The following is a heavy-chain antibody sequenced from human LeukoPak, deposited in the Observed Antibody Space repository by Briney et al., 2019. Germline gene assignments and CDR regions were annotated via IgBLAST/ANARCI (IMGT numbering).Heavy chain of an antibody. CDR3: ARKRITIFGVSRGFDY. V-gene: IGHV4-34*01. CDR2: INHSGST. Sequence: SETLSLTCAAYGGSFSGYYWSWIRQPPGKGLEWIGEINHSGSTNYNPSLKSRVTISVDTSKNQFSLKLSSVTAADTAVYYCARKRITIFGVSRGFDYWGQGTLVTVSS. CDR1: GGSFSGYY. J-gene: IGHJ4*02. D-gene: IGHD3-3*01.